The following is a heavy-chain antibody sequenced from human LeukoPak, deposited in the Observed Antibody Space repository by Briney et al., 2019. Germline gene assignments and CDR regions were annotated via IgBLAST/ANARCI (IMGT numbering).Heavy chain of an antibody. CDR1: GGSISSYY. Sequence: PSETLSLTCTVSGGSISSYYWSWIRQPPGKGLEWIGYIYYSGSTNYNPSLKSRVTISVDTPKNQFSLQLSSVTAADTAVYYCARDIGPGSWYYSGNWFDPWGQGTLVTVSS. CDR3: ARDIGPGSWYYSGNWFDP. J-gene: IGHJ5*02. V-gene: IGHV4-59*01. CDR2: IYYSGST. D-gene: IGHD6-13*01.